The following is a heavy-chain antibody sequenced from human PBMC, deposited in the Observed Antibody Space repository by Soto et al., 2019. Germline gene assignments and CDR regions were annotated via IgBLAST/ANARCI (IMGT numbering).Heavy chain of an antibody. CDR3: AADHQEWLVSHDYYGMDV. J-gene: IGHJ6*02. D-gene: IGHD6-19*01. CDR1: GFTFTSSA. V-gene: IGHV1-58*01. Sequence: QMQLVQSGPEVKKPGTSVKVSCKASGFTFTSSAVQWVRQARGQRLEWIGWIVVGSGNTNYAQKFQERVTITRDKSTSTAYMELSSLRSEDTAVYYCAADHQEWLVSHDYYGMDVWGQGTTVTVSS. CDR2: IVVGSGNT.